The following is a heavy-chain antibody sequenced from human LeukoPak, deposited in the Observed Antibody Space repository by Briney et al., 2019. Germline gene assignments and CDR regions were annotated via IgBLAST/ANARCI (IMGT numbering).Heavy chain of an antibody. CDR1: GGSISGSTYY. D-gene: IGHD2-2*01. Sequence: PSETLSLTCTVSGGSISGSTYYWGWIRQPPGKGLEWIGSIYYSGSTYYNPSLKSRVTISVDTSKNQFSLKLSSVTAADTAVYYCARQPAVVRGYFDYWGQGTLVTVSS. CDR3: ARQPAVVRGYFDY. CDR2: IYYSGST. V-gene: IGHV4-39*01. J-gene: IGHJ4*02.